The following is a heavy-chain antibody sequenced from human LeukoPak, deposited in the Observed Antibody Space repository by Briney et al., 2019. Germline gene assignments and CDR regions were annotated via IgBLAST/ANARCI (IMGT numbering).Heavy chain of an antibody. V-gene: IGHV3-11*01. CDR2: ISSSGSTI. J-gene: IGHJ5*02. CDR3: TRDRGVGYHYDSSGLNWFDP. D-gene: IGHD3-22*01. Sequence: PGGSLRLSCAASGFTFSDYYMSWIRQAPGKGLEWVSYISSSGSTIYYADSVKGRFTISRDNAKNSLYLQMNSLRAEDTAVYYCTRDRGVGYHYDSSGLNWFDPWGQGTLVTVSS. CDR1: GFTFSDYY.